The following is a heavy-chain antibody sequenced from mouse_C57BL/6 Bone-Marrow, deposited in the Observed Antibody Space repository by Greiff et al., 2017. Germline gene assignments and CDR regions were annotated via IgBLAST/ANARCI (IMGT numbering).Heavy chain of an antibody. CDR2: IWSGGST. Sequence: VQLQQSGPGLVQPSQSLSITCTVSGFSLTSYGVHWVRQSPGKGLAWLGVIWSGGSTDYNAAFISGLSISKDNSKTQVYFKMNSLQADDTAIYYCARNFDYEAWFAYWGQGTLVTVSA. J-gene: IGHJ3*01. V-gene: IGHV2-2*01. CDR3: ARNFDYEAWFAY. D-gene: IGHD2-4*01. CDR1: GFSLTSYG.